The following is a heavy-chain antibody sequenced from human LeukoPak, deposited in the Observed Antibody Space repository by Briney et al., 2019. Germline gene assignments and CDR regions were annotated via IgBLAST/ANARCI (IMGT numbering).Heavy chain of an antibody. J-gene: IGHJ4*02. CDR3: ARVSLSTVVTPDGDY. D-gene: IGHD4-23*01. Sequence: GGSLRLSCAASGFTFSSYEMNWVRQAPGKGLEWVSYISSSGSTIYYADSVKGRFTISRDNAKNSLYLQMNSLRAEDTAVYYCARVSLSTVVTPDGDYWGQGTLVTVSS. V-gene: IGHV3-48*03. CDR1: GFTFSSYE. CDR2: ISSSGSTI.